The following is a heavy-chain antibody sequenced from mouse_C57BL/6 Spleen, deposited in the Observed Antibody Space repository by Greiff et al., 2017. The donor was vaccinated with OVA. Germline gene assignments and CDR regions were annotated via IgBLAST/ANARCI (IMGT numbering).Heavy chain of an antibody. CDR3: ARQGYSNYVSYAMDY. J-gene: IGHJ4*01. CDR1: GFTFSDYG. Sequence: DVQLVESGGGLVQPGGSLKLSCAASGFTFSDYGMAWVRQAPRKGPEWVAFISNLAYSIYYADTVTGRFTISRENAKNTLYLEMSSLRSEDTAMYYCARQGYSNYVSYAMDYWGQGTSVTVSS. D-gene: IGHD2-5*01. V-gene: IGHV5-15*01. CDR2: ISNLAYSI.